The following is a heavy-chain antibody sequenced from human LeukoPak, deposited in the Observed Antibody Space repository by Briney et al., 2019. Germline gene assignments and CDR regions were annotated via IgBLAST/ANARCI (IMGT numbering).Heavy chain of an antibody. V-gene: IGHV1-8*01. D-gene: IGHD3-22*01. Sequence: ASVKVSCKASGYIFTSYDINWVRQATGQGLEWMGWMNPNSGNTGYAQKFQGRVTMTRNTSISTAYMELSSQRSEDTAVYYCARARSGCSGYFCLPKNWFDPWGQGTLVTVSS. CDR3: ARARSGCSGYFCLPKNWFDP. CDR1: GYIFTSYD. J-gene: IGHJ5*02. CDR2: MNPNSGNT.